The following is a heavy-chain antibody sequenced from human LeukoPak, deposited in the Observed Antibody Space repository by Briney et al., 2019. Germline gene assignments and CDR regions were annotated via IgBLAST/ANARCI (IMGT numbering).Heavy chain of an antibody. CDR1: GYTFTSYD. D-gene: IGHD3-22*01. CDR3: AKVGRDSSGFWYFDL. J-gene: IGHJ2*01. V-gene: IGHV1-8*01. Sequence: ASVKVSCKASGYTFTSYDINWVRQATGQGLEWMGWMNPNSGNTGYAQKFQGRVTMTRNTSISTAYMELSSLRSEDTAVYYCAKVGRDSSGFWYFDLWGRGTLVTVSS. CDR2: MNPNSGNT.